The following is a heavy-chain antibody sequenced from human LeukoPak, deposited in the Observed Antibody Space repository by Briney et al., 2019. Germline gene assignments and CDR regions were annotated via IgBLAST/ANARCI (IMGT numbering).Heavy chain of an antibody. D-gene: IGHD3-9*01. CDR2: IYYSGST. CDR1: GGSISSYY. Sequence: SETLSLTCAVSGGSISSYYWSWIRQPPGKGLGWIGYIYYSGSTNYNPSLKSRVTISVDTFKNQFSLKLSSVTAADTAVYSCARLSPYYDILTGYYSDGYYYGMDVWGQGTTVTVSS. V-gene: IGHV4-59*01. J-gene: IGHJ6*02. CDR3: ARLSPYYDILTGYYSDGYYYGMDV.